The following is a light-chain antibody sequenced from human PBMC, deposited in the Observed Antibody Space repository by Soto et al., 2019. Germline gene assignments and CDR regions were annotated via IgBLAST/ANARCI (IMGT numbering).Light chain of an antibody. CDR1: QSISRW. V-gene: IGKV1-5*01. CDR2: HDS. Sequence: DIQMTQSPSTLSGSVGDRVTITCRASQSISRWLAWYQQKPGKDPTLLIYHDSSLESGAPSRFSGSGSGTEFTLTISSLQPDDVATYYRQQYNTYLSFGQGTKVDI. CDR3: QQYNTYLS. J-gene: IGKJ1*01.